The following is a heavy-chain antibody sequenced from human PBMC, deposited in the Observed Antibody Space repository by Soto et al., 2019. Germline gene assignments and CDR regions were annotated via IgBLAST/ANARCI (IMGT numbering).Heavy chain of an antibody. CDR2: ISAYNGNT. D-gene: IGHD6-13*01. CDR3: ARARYSSSWYGRGYYYYGMDV. CDR1: GYTFTSYG. V-gene: IGHV1-18*04. Sequence: QVQLVQSGAEVKKPGASVKVSCKASGYTFTSYGISWVRQAPGQGLEWMGWISAYNGNTNYAQKLQGRVTMTTDTSTSTAYMEPRSLRSDGTAVYYCARARYSSSWYGRGYYYYGMDVWGQGTTVTVSS. J-gene: IGHJ6*02.